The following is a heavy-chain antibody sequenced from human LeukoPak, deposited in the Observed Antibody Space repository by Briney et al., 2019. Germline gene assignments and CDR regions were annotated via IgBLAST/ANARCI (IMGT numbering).Heavy chain of an antibody. V-gene: IGHV1-46*01. CDR1: GYTFTSYY. J-gene: IGHJ4*02. D-gene: IGHD4-17*01. CDR2: INPSGGST. Sequence: ASVKVSCKASGYTFTSYYMHWVRQAPGQGLEWMGIINPSGGSTSYAQKFQGRVTMTRDMSTSTVYMELSSLRSEDTAVYYCARESYGDYAPDYWGQGTLVTVSS. CDR3: ARESYGDYAPDY.